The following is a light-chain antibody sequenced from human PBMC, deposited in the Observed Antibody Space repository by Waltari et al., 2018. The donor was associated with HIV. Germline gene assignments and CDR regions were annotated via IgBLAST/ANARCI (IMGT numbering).Light chain of an antibody. CDR2: STD. CDR3: VVYVRSGRV. J-gene: IGLJ2*01. Sequence: QAVVTQVSALSVSPGKTTTLSCRLSSAYVSTSFCPSWYQLTPGQRPSSLLYSTDVRSAGVPDRFSGSIVGNKAALTITGAQAEDESFYYCVVYVRSGRVFGGGTRLAVL. V-gene: IGLV8-61*01. CDR1: SAYVSTSFC.